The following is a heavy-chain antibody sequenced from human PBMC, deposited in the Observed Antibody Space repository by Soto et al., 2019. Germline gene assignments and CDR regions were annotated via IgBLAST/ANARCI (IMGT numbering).Heavy chain of an antibody. CDR3: ARGWGSFAVTTNWFDP. CDR2: IYYSGST. J-gene: IGHJ5*02. Sequence: QVRLQESGPGLVKPSQTLSLTCTVSGGSISSGGYYWSWIRQHPGKGLEWIGYIYYSGSTYYNPSLKSRVTISVDTSKNQFSLKLSSVTAADTAVYYCARGWGSFAVTTNWFDPWGQGTLVTVSS. V-gene: IGHV4-31*03. D-gene: IGHD4-17*01. CDR1: GGSISSGGYY.